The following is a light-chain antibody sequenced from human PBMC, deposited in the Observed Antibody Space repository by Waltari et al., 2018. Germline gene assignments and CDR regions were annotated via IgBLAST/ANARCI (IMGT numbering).Light chain of an antibody. CDR3: SSYTANTRF. Sequence: QSALTQPPSVSGSPGQSVPISCSGTCSDVGCDNRVPWYQQPPGTAPKLIIYDVRNRPSGVSHRFSGSRSGNTASLTISGLQAEDEADYYCSSYTANTRFFGGGTKLTVL. J-gene: IGLJ2*01. CDR1: CSDVGCDNR. CDR2: DVR. V-gene: IGLV2-18*02.